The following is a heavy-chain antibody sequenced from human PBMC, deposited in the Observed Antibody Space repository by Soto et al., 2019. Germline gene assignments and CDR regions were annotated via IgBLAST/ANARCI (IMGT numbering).Heavy chain of an antibody. Sequence: QVQLVQSGAEVTNPGASVKVSCKASGYTFTTYYMHWLRQARGQGLEWMGIITPSSGSTRYEQKFQDRVTMTRDTSTSTVYMELSSLRSEDTAVYYWARAVSTKTAPIDYWGQGTLVTVSS. J-gene: IGHJ4*02. CDR3: ARAVSTKTAPIDY. CDR2: ITPSSGST. D-gene: IGHD4-17*01. CDR1: GYTFTTYY. V-gene: IGHV1-46*01.